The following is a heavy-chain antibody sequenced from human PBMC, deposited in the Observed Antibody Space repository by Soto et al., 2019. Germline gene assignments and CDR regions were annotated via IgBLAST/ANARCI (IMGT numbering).Heavy chain of an antibody. CDR1: GGTFSSYA. J-gene: IGHJ5*02. D-gene: IGHD2-21*02. Sequence: SVKVSCKASGGTFSSYAISWVRQAPGQGLEWMGGIIPIFGTANYAQKFQGRVTITADESTSTAYMELSSLRSEDTAVYYCATLRALVTNWFDPWGQGTLVTVSS. V-gene: IGHV1-69*13. CDR3: ATLRALVTNWFDP. CDR2: IIPIFGTA.